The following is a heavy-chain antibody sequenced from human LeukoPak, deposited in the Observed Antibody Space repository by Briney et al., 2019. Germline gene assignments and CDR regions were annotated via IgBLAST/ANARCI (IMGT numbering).Heavy chain of an antibody. J-gene: IGHJ4*02. CDR3: ARELVVHFDY. CDR2: MNQDGSEK. D-gene: IGHD2-15*01. V-gene: IGHV3-7*01. Sequence: GGSLRLSCAASGFTFSSYWMRWVRQAPGKGLEWVANMNQDGSEKYYVDSVKGRFTISRDNAKNSLYLQMNSLRAEDTAVYYCARELVVHFDYWGQGTLVTVSS. CDR1: GFTFSSYW.